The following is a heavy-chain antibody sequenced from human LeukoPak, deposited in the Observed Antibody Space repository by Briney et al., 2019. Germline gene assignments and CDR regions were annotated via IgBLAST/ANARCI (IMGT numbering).Heavy chain of an antibody. Sequence: ASVKVSCKVSGYTLTELSMHWVRQAPGKGLEWMGGFDPEDGETIYAQKFQGRVTMTEDTSTDTAYMELSSLRSEDTAVYYCARTPAVTPTKRYFDYWGQGTLVTVSS. CDR1: GYTLTELS. CDR2: FDPEDGET. D-gene: IGHD4-17*01. CDR3: ARTPAVTPTKRYFDY. J-gene: IGHJ4*02. V-gene: IGHV1-24*01.